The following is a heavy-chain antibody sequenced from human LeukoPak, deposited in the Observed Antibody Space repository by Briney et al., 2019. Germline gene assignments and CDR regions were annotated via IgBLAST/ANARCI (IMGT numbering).Heavy chain of an antibody. CDR1: GGSLSGYY. J-gene: IGHJ5*02. CDR2: INHSGST. V-gene: IGHV4-34*01. D-gene: IGHD3-9*01. CDR3: ARGLSLLTHQTRMFDP. Sequence: SETLSLTCAVYGGSLSGYYWSWIRQPPGKGLEWIGEINHSGSTNYNPSLKSRVTISVDTSKNQFSLKLSSVTAADTAVYYCARGLSLLTHQTRMFDPWGQGTLVTVSS.